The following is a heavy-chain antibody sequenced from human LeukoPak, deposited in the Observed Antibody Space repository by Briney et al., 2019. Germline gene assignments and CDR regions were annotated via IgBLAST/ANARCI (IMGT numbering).Heavy chain of an antibody. V-gene: IGHV3-23*01. CDR2: INGSGGST. Sequence: GGSLRLSCAASGFTFSSYAMSWVRQAPGKGLEWVAAINGSGGSTYYADSVKGRFTISRDNSKNTLYLQMNSLRAEDTAVYYCAKDQVVVVVAATFDYWGQGTLVTVSS. J-gene: IGHJ4*02. CDR1: GFTFSSYA. D-gene: IGHD2-15*01. CDR3: AKDQVVVVVAATFDY.